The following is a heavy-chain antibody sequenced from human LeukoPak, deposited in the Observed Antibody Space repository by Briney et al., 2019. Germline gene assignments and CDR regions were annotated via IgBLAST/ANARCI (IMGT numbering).Heavy chain of an antibody. Sequence: PSETLSLTCTASGGSISSSSYYWGWIRQPPGKGLEWIGSIYYSGSTYYNPSLKSRVTISVDTSKNQFSLKLSSVTAADTAVYYCARRPRITEGGYYYYGMDVWGQGTTVTVSS. D-gene: IGHD3-16*01. CDR2: IYYSGST. CDR3: ARRPRITEGGYYYYGMDV. V-gene: IGHV4-39*01. CDR1: GGSISSSSYY. J-gene: IGHJ6*02.